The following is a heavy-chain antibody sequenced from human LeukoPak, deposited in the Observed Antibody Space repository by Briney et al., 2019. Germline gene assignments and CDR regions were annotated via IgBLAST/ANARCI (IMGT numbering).Heavy chain of an antibody. J-gene: IGHJ4*02. CDR1: GFSLSSYA. CDR3: ARSSAAGRIVDTFGY. Sequence: PGGSLRLSCAASGFSLSSYAMHWVRQAPGKGLEWVAIISYDGSKKYYADSVKGRFTISRDNSKNALYLQMNSLRAEDTAVYYCARSSAAGRIVDTFGYWGQGTLVIVSS. CDR2: ISYDGSKK. D-gene: IGHD5-12*01. V-gene: IGHV3-30*04.